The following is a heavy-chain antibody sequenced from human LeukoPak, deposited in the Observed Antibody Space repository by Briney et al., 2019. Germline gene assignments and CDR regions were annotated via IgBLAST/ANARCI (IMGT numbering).Heavy chain of an antibody. CDR1: GFTFTNAW. CDR3: ATNSDLDY. CDR2: IKSGDGGTT. Sequence: GGSLRLSCAASGFTFTNAWMTWVRQAPAKGLEWVGRIKSGDGGTTDYAAPVKGRFTISRDDSKNSVYLQMNSLKTEDTAVYYCATNSDLDYWGQGSRVTVSS. V-gene: IGHV3-15*01. D-gene: IGHD2-21*01. J-gene: IGHJ4*02.